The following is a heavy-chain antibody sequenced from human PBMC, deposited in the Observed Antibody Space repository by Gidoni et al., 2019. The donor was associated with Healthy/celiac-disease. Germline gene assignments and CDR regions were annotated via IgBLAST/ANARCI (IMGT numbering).Heavy chain of an antibody. CDR2: ISGSGGST. CDR3: AKYTTMIVVVPQPDY. D-gene: IGHD3-22*01. V-gene: IGHV3-23*01. Sequence: EVQLLESGGGLVQPGGSLRLSCAASVFTFSSYAMSWVRQAPGKGLEWVSAISGSGGSTYYADSVKGRCTISRDNSKNTLYLQMNSLRAEDTAVYYCAKYTTMIVVVPQPDYWGQGTLVTVSS. CDR1: VFTFSSYA. J-gene: IGHJ4*02.